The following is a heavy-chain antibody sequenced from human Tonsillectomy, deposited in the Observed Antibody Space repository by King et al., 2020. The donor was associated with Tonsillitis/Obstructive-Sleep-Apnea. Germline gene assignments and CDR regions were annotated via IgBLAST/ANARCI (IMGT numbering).Heavy chain of an antibody. J-gene: IGHJ6*02. D-gene: IGHD3-10*01. Sequence: VQLVESGGGVVQPGRSLRLSCAASGFTFSSYAMHWVRQAPGKGREWVAVISYDGSNKYYADSVKGRFTISRDNSKNTLYLQMNSLRAEDTAVYYCASDLGLVRGVMGYYGMDVWGQGTTVTVSS. CDR1: GFTFSSYA. V-gene: IGHV3-30*04. CDR2: ISYDGSNK. CDR3: ASDLGLVRGVMGYYGMDV.